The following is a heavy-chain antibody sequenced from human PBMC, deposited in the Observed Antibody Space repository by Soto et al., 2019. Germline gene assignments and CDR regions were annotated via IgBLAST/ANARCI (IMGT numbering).Heavy chain of an antibody. V-gene: IGHV3-20*01. CDR2: INWNGGST. D-gene: IGHD2-15*01. CDR3: ARRGGYCSGGSCTYYYYYMDV. J-gene: IGHJ6*03. CDR1: GFTFDDYG. Sequence: GGSLRLSCAASGFTFDDYGMSWVCQAPGKGLEWVSGINWNGGSTGYADSVKGRFTISRDNAKNSLYLQMNSLRAEDTALYHCARRGGYCSGGSCTYYYYYMDVWGKGTTVTVSS.